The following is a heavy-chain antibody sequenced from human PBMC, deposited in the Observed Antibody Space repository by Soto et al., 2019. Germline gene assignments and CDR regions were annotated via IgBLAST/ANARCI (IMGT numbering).Heavy chain of an antibody. J-gene: IGHJ4*02. CDR1: GCAFTSYG. CDR2: VSTSGSDT. D-gene: IGHD6-13*01. Sequence: GGSLRLSCAASGCAFTSYGMNWFGQAPGKGLEWVSGVSTSGSDTFYADSVKGRFTISRDNSKNTLYLHMNSLRAEDTAVYYCAKPGYASSWYRNFDYWGQGTQVTVSS. V-gene: IGHV3-23*01. CDR3: AKPGYASSWYRNFDY.